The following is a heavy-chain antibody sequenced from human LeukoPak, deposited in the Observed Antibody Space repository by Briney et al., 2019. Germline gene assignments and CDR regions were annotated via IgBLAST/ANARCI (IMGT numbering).Heavy chain of an antibody. D-gene: IGHD3-22*01. V-gene: IGHV3-30*03. J-gene: IGHJ6*02. CDR3: AREKVVITTNYGMDV. CDR2: ISYDGSNK. CDR1: GFTFSSYG. Sequence: GGSLRLSCAASGFTFSSYGMHWVRQAPGKGLEWVAVISYDGSNKYYADSVKGRFTISRDNSKNTLYLQMNSLRAEDTAVYYCAREKVVITTNYGMDVWGQGTTVTVSS.